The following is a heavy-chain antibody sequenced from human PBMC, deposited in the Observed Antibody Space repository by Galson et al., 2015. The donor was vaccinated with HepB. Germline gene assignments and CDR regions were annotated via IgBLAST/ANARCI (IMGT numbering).Heavy chain of an antibody. CDR1: GGSVSRGSHY. CDR3: ANYYDSSGYFPGALGI. V-gene: IGHV4-61*01. Sequence: CTVSGGSVSRGSHYWSWIRQPPGKGLEWIGYIYYTGSTNYNPSLKSRVTISADTSKNQFSLKLSSVTAADTAVYYCANYYDSSGYFPGALGIWGQGTMVTVSS. CDR2: IYYTGST. J-gene: IGHJ3*02. D-gene: IGHD3-22*01.